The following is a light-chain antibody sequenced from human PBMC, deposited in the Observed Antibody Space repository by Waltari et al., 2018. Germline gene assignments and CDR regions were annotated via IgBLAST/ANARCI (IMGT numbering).Light chain of an antibody. CDR2: YDH. Sequence: SYVLTQPPSVSVAPGETARITCGGDKLVYKSVHWYQQRPGQATVLVISYDHDRPSGIPERFSGSKSGNTATLTIIRVEAGDAADYYCQVWDSITDHSWVFGGGTRLTVL. V-gene: IGLV3-21*04. J-gene: IGLJ3*02. CDR1: KLVYKS. CDR3: QVWDSITDHSWV.